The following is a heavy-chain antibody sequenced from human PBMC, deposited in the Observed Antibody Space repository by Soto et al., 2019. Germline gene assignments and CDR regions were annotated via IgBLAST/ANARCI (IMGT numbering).Heavy chain of an antibody. J-gene: IGHJ6*02. Sequence: LQESGPGLVKPSETLSLTCSISGGSINGNTYSWCWIRQPPGRGLEWIGNTYSSGRAYYDPSFKSRASISVDTSQSHVFLKLTSVTAADTAIYYCERKRGSAVYFYFSGLDVWGHGTTVTVSS. CDR3: ERKRGSAVYFYFSGLDV. CDR2: TYSSGRA. CDR1: GGSINGNTYS. V-gene: IGHV4-39*07. D-gene: IGHD3-10*01.